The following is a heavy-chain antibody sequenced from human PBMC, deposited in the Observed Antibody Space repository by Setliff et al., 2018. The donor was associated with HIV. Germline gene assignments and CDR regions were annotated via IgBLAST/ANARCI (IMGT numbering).Heavy chain of an antibody. V-gene: IGHV5-10-1*01. CDR2: IDPSNSNT. CDR1: GKSLSNYW. D-gene: IGHD4-17*01. Sequence: GESLKISCKGSGKSLSNYWINWVRQMPGKDLEWMGRIDPSNSNTNYSPSFQGHVTISADKSISTAYLQWSSLKASDTAMYYCARGFYGDYYFDYWGQGTLVTVSS. CDR3: ARGFYGDYYFDY. J-gene: IGHJ4*02.